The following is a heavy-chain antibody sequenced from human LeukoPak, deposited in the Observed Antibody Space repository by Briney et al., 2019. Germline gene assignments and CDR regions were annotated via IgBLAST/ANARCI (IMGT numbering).Heavy chain of an antibody. Sequence: GGSPRLSCAASGFTFSSYAMHWVRQAPGKGLEWVAVISYDGSNKYYADSVKGRFTISRDNSKNTLYLQMNSLRAEDTAVYYCARDYSTYYYYYYGMDVWGQGTTVTVSS. CDR1: GFTFSSYA. CDR3: ARDYSTYYYYYYGMDV. CDR2: ISYDGSNK. D-gene: IGHD4-11*01. V-gene: IGHV3-30*04. J-gene: IGHJ6*02.